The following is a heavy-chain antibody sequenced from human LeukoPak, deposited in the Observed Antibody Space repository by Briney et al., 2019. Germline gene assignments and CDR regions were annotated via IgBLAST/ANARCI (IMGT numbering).Heavy chain of an antibody. CDR3: ARDLGSSGMDWFDP. CDR1: GGTFSSYG. D-gene: IGHD3-22*01. V-gene: IGHV1-18*01. CDR2: ISAYNGNT. Sequence: ASVKVSCKASGGTFSSYGISWVRQAPGQGLEWMGWISAYNGNTNYAQKLQGRVTMTTDTSTSTAYMELRSLRSDDTAVYYCARDLGSSGMDWFDPWGQGTLVTVSS. J-gene: IGHJ5*02.